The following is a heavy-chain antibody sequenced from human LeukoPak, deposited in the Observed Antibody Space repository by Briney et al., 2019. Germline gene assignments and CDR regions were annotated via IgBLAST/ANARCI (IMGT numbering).Heavy chain of an antibody. J-gene: IGHJ6*03. CDR3: ARVSSNWYFYYYYYMDV. V-gene: IGHV4-39*07. CDR2: IYYSGST. D-gene: IGHD6-13*01. CDR1: GGSISSSSYY. Sequence: SETLSLTCTVSGGSISSSSYYWGWIRQPPGKGLEWIGSIYYSGSTYYNPSLKSRVTISVDTSKNQFSLKLSSVTAADTAVYYCARVSSNWYFYYYYYMDVWGKGTTVTVSS.